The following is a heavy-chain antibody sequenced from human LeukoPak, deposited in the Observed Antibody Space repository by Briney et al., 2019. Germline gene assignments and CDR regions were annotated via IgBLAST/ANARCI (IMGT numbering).Heavy chain of an antibody. Sequence: PSETLSLTCTVSGGSISSSSYSWGRIRPPPGKGLEWIGSIYYSGSTYYNPSLKSRVTISVDTSKNQFSLKLSSVAAATAAVYYCARQLSYCSSTSCPQDYWGQGTLVTVSS. J-gene: IGHJ4*02. D-gene: IGHD2-2*01. CDR2: IYYSGST. CDR1: GGSISSSSYS. V-gene: IGHV4-39*01. CDR3: ARQLSYCSSTSCPQDY.